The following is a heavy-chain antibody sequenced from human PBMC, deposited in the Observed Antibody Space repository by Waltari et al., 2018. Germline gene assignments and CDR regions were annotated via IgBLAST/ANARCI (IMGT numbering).Heavy chain of an antibody. D-gene: IGHD3-10*01. CDR3: AKFWEVLLWFREAYSDAFDI. Sequence: QVQLVESGGGVVQPGGSLRLSCAASGFTFSSYGMHWVRQAPGKGLEWVAFIRYDGRNKYYADSVKGRFTISRDNSKNTLYLQMNSLRAEDTAVYYCAKFWEVLLWFREAYSDAFDIWGQGTMVTVSS. J-gene: IGHJ3*02. CDR2: IRYDGRNK. CDR1: GFTFSSYG. V-gene: IGHV3-30*02.